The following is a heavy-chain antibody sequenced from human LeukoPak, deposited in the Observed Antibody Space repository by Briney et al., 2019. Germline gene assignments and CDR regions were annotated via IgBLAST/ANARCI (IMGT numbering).Heavy chain of an antibody. CDR2: IIPVFGTT. V-gene: IGHV1-69*05. J-gene: IGHJ4*02. CDR3: ARGKDTVTATYLEH. CDR1: GGTFNTYS. D-gene: IGHD2-21*02. Sequence: ASVKVSCKASGGTFNTYSINWVRQAPGQGLEWIGGIIPVFGTTNYIQKFQGRVTITTDESTGTAYMELRGLKSEDTAIYYCARGKDTVTATYLEHWGQGTLVTVSS.